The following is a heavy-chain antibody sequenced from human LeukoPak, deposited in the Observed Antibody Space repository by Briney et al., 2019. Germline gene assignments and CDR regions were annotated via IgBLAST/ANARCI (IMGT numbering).Heavy chain of an antibody. CDR1: GFTFSSYW. D-gene: IGHD3-22*01. CDR3: ARRINYYDSSGYYYVRYFDS. V-gene: IGHV3-7*01. J-gene: IGHJ4*02. Sequence: GGSLRLSCAASGFTFSSYWMSWVRQAPGKGLEWVANIKQEGSEKYYVDSVKGRFTISRDNAKNSLYLQMNSPRAEDTAVYYCARRINYYDSSGYYYVRYFDSWGQGTLVAVSS. CDR2: IKQEGSEK.